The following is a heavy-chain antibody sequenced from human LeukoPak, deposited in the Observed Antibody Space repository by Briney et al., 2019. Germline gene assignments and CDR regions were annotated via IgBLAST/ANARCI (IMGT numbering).Heavy chain of an antibody. J-gene: IGHJ6*02. CDR2: IIPIFGIA. CDR1: GGTFSSYT. D-gene: IGHD2-2*01. Sequence: SVKVPCKASGGTFSSYTISWVRQAPGQGLEWMGRIIPIFGIANYAQKFQGRVTITADKSTSTAYMDLSSLRSEDTAVYYCASEYQLLNYYYYGMDVWGQGTTVTVSS. V-gene: IGHV1-69*02. CDR3: ASEYQLLNYYYYGMDV.